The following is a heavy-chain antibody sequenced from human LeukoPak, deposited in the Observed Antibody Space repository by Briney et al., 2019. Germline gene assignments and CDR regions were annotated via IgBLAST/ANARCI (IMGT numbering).Heavy chain of an antibody. D-gene: IGHD5-24*01. CDR1: GGAISTADYD. CDR2: IYYRGTT. Sequence: PSQTLSLXCTVSGGAISTADYDWSWIRQSPGEGLEWIGYIYYRGTTYYYPCLRSRATISLDTSKNEFSLKLSSVTAEDTAVYCCARLQLRYWYFDPWGRGTLVTVSS. V-gene: IGHV4-30-4*08. CDR3: ARLQLRYWYFDP. J-gene: IGHJ2*01.